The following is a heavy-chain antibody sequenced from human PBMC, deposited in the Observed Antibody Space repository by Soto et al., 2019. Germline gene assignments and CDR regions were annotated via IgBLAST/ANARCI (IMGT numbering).Heavy chain of an antibody. D-gene: IGHD3-9*01. CDR1: GGSISSSSYY. CDR3: ARADYEILTGSYAMDV. Sequence: SENLSLTCTVSGGSISSSSYYWGWIRQPPGKGLEWIGRVSTNGATNYNPSLESRVTMSVDTSKNQFSLKLTSVTAADTAVYFCARADYEILTGSYAMDVWGQGTTVTVSS. V-gene: IGHV4-61*05. J-gene: IGHJ6*02. CDR2: VSTNGAT.